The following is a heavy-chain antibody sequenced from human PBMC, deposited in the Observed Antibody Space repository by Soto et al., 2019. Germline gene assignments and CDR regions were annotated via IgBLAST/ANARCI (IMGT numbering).Heavy chain of an antibody. J-gene: IGHJ6*02. Sequence: QVQLVQSGAEVKKPGASVKVSCKASGYTFTGYYMHWVRQAPGQGLEWMGWINPNSGGTNYAQKFQGWVTMTRETSISTAYMELRRLRSDATAVYCCASVPIAPAGASYYYGMDVWGQGTTVTVSS. CDR2: INPNSGGT. D-gene: IGHD6-13*01. CDR1: GYTFTGYY. CDR3: ASVPIAPAGASYYYGMDV. V-gene: IGHV1-2*04.